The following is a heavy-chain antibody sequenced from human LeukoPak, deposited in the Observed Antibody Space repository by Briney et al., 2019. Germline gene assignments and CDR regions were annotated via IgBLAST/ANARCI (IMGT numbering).Heavy chain of an antibody. V-gene: IGHV4-39*07. D-gene: IGHD4-17*01. CDR1: GGSISSSSYY. Sequence: SETLSLTCTVSGGSISSSSYYWGWIRQPPGKGLEWIGSIYYSGSTYYNPSLKSRVTISVDTSKNQFSLKLSSVTAADTAVYYCATRPTTVTTGDYWGQGTLVTVSS. CDR2: IYYSGST. CDR3: ATRPTTVTTGDY. J-gene: IGHJ4*02.